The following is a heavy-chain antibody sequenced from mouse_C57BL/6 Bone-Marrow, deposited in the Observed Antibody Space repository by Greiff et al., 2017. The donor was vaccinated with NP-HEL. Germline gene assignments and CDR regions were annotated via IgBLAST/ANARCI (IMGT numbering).Heavy chain of an antibody. CDR3: AILWPMEDY. D-gene: IGHD6-5*01. CDR2: IYPSDSDT. Sequence: VQLQQPGAELVKPGASVKVSCKASGYTFTSYWMHWVKQRPGQGLEWIGRIYPSDSDTNYNQKFKGKATLTVDKSSSTAYMQLSSMTSGDTAVYYWAILWPMEDYRGQGTTLTVSA. V-gene: IGHV1-74*01. J-gene: IGHJ2*01. CDR1: GYTFTSYW.